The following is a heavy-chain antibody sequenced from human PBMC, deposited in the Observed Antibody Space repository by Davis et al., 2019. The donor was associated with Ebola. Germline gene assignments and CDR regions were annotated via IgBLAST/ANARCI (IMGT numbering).Heavy chain of an antibody. CDR3: ARDDRDCTGGVCYLYYYGMDV. Sequence: SVKVSCKASGYTFTSYDINWVRQATGQGLEWMGGIIPMFGTANYAQKFQGRVTITADKSTSTAYMELSSLRSEDTAVYYCARDDRDCTGGVCYLYYYGMDVWGQGTTVTVSS. V-gene: IGHV1-69*06. CDR2: IIPMFGTA. J-gene: IGHJ6*02. D-gene: IGHD2-8*02. CDR1: GYTFTSYD.